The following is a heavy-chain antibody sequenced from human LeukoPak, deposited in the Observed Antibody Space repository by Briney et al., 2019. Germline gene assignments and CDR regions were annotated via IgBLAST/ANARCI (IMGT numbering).Heavy chain of an antibody. V-gene: IGHV3-15*01. D-gene: IGHD4-17*01. CDR2: IKSKTDGGTT. CDR3: TTDREAVTVTPGDY. CDR1: GFTFSNAW. J-gene: IGHJ4*02. Sequence: GGSLRLSCAASGFTFSNAWMSWVRQAPGKGLEWVGRIKSKTDGGTTDYAAPVKGRFTISRDDSKNTLYLQMNSLKTEDTAVYYCTTDREAVTVTPGDYWGQGTQVTVSS.